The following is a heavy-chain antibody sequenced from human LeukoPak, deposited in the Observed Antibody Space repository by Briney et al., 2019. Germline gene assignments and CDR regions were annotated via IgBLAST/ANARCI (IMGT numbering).Heavy chain of an antibody. D-gene: IGHD4-17*01. J-gene: IGHJ4*02. V-gene: IGHV3-53*01. Sequence: GGSLRLSCSASGLTVSDNYMSWVRQATGKGLEWVSVIFPDGRTYHSDSLKGRFTISRDKSKNTVFLQIHSLRADDTALYHCARTNPVYGDFDYWGQGVLVTVSS. CDR2: IFPDGRT. CDR3: ARTNPVYGDFDY. CDR1: GLTVSDNY.